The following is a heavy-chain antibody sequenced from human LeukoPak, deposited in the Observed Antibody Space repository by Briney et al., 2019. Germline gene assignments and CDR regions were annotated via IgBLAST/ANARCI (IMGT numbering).Heavy chain of an antibody. CDR2: ISSSGSTT. V-gene: IGHV3-48*03. CDR1: GFTFSTYE. CDR3: ARGRLNAFDI. Sequence: GGSLRLSCAASGFTFSTYEMNWVRQAPGKGLEWVSHISSSGSTTYYADSVKGRFTISRDNAKNSLYLQMNSLRAEDTAVYYCARGRLNAFDIWGQGTMVTVSS. J-gene: IGHJ3*02. D-gene: IGHD3-10*01.